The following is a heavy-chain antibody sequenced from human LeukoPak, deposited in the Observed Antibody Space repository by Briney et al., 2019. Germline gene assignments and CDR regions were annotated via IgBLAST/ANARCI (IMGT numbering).Heavy chain of an antibody. CDR1: GFTFSSYG. CDR3: AKVAYGYSYGYVDY. Sequence: AGGSLRLSCAASGFTFSSYGMHWVRQAPGKGLEWVAVISYDGSNKYYADSVKGRFTISRDNSKNTLYLQMNSLRAEDTAAYYCAKVAYGYSYGYVDYWGQGTLVTVSS. D-gene: IGHD5-18*01. V-gene: IGHV3-30*18. CDR2: ISYDGSNK. J-gene: IGHJ4*02.